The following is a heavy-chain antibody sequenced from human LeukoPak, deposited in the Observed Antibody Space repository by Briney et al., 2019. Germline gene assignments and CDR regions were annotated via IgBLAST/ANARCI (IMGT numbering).Heavy chain of an antibody. Sequence: ASVNVSCKASGYTFTGDYMHWVGQAPGQGLEWMGWINPNSGGTNYAQKFQGRVTMTRDTSISTAYMELSRLGSDDTAVYYCARTEGYCSSTSCSTSEFDYWGQGTLVTVSS. CDR3: ARTEGYCSSTSCSTSEFDY. CDR2: INPNSGGT. D-gene: IGHD2-2*01. J-gene: IGHJ4*02. CDR1: GYTFTGDY. V-gene: IGHV1-2*02.